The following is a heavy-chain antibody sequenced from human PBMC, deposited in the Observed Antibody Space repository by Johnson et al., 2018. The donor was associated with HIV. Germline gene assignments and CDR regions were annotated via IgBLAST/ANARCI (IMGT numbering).Heavy chain of an antibody. V-gene: IGHV3-33*01. J-gene: IGHJ3*01. Sequence: VQLVESGGGVVQPGRSLRLSCAASGFTFSSYGMHWVRQAPGKGLEWVALIWYDGSNKKYADSVKGRFTISRDNSKNSLYLQVNSLRAEDTAVYYCARGVRGVIIDWGQGTMVAVSS. D-gene: IGHD3-10*01. CDR1: GFTFSSYG. CDR3: ARGVRGVIID. CDR2: IWYDGSNK.